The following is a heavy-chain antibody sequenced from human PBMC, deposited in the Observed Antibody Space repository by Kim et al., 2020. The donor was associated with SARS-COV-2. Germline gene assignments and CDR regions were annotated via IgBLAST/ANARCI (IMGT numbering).Heavy chain of an antibody. CDR2: K. V-gene: IGHV3-7*03. Sequence: KRYVDSVKGRCTISRDNAKNSLDLQMNSLRAEDTAMYYCARWGSERYPIDYWGQGTLVIVSS. D-gene: IGHD3-10*01. CDR3: ARWGSERYPIDY. J-gene: IGHJ4*02.